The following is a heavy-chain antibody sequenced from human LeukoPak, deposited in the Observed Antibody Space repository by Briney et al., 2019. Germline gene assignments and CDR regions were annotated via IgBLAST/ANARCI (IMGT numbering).Heavy chain of an antibody. J-gene: IGHJ4*02. V-gene: IGHV3-21*01. CDR2: ISSSSSYI. Sequence: GGSLRLSCAASGFTFSSYSMNWVRQAPGKGLEWVSSISSSSSYIYYADSVKGRFTISRDNAKNSLYLQMNSPRAEDTAVYYCARDGEVGATTSRGESSFDYWGQGTLVTVSS. CDR3: ARDGEVGATTSRGESSFDY. CDR1: GFTFSSYS. D-gene: IGHD1-26*01.